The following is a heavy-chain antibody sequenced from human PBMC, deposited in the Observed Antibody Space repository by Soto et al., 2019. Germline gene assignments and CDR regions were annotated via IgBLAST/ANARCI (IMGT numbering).Heavy chain of an antibody. D-gene: IGHD6-19*01. Sequence: EVQLVESGGGLVQRGGSLRLSCGASEFTFSSYWMSWVRQAPGKGLEWVANIKQDGSEKNYVDSVKGRFTISRDNAKNSLFLQMYSLRAEDTAVYYCARVRVVSGWFVSWYFDLWGRGTLVTVSS. V-gene: IGHV3-7*05. CDR3: ARVRVVSGWFVSWYFDL. CDR1: EFTFSSYW. CDR2: IKQDGSEK. J-gene: IGHJ2*01.